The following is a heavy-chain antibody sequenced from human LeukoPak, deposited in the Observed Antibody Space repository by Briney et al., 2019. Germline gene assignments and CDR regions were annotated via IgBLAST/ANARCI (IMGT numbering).Heavy chain of an antibody. CDR1: GGSISSGGYS. V-gene: IGHV4-30-2*01. Sequence: PSQTLSLTCAVSGGSISSGGYSWSWIRQPPGKGLEWIGYIYHSGSTYYNPSLKSRVTISVDRSKNQFSLKLSSVTAADTAVYYCARFDYGDYWFDPWGQGTQVTVSS. D-gene: IGHD4-17*01. CDR3: ARFDYGDYWFDP. CDR2: IYHSGST. J-gene: IGHJ5*02.